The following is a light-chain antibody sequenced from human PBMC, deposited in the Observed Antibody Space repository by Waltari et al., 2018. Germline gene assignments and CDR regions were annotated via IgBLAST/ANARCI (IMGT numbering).Light chain of an antibody. CDR1: QSVSRT. J-gene: IGKJ1*01. CDR3: QKYGTLPAT. CDR2: DTS. V-gene: IGKV3-20*01. Sequence: EIVLTQSPGTLSLSPGERATLSCRASQSVSRTLAWDQQKPGQAPRLRIYDTSSRAAGIPDRFSGSGLGTYFSLTISRLEPEDFAVYYCQKYGTLPATFGQGTKVEIK.